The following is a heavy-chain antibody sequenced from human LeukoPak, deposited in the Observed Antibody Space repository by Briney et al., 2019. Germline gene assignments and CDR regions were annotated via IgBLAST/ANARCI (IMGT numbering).Heavy chain of an antibody. Sequence: WASVKVSCKACVYTFTGYYMQWVRQAPGHALEWMGWINPNSGCTNYAQKFQGRVTMTRDTSISTAYMELSRLRSDDTAVYYCARDFITHYDILTRDGENINWFDPWGQGTLVTVSS. CDR2: INPNSGCT. CDR3: ARDFITHYDILTRDGENINWFDP. CDR1: VYTFTGYY. V-gene: IGHV1-2*02. J-gene: IGHJ5*02. D-gene: IGHD3-9*01.